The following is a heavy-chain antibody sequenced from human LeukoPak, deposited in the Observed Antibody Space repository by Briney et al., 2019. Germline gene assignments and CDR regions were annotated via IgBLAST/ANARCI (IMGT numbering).Heavy chain of an antibody. D-gene: IGHD3-22*01. J-gene: IGHJ4*02. CDR3: ARRRGYYYDSSGYFDY. Sequence: SETLSLTCTVSGGSISSYYWSWIRQPPGKGLEWIGYIYYSGSTNYNPSLKSRVTISVDTSKNQFSLKLSSVTAADTAVYYCARRRGYYYDSSGYFDYWGQGTLVTVSS. V-gene: IGHV4-59*01. CDR1: GGSISSYY. CDR2: IYYSGST.